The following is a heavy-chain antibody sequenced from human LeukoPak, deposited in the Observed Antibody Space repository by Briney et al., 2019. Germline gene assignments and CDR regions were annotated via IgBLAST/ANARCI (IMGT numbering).Heavy chain of an antibody. CDR2: IYYSGST. D-gene: IGHD4-17*01. Sequence: SETLSLTCTVSGGSISTYYWSWIRQPPGKGLEWIGYIYYSGSTNYNPSLKSRVTISVDTSKNQFSLKLSSVAAADTAVYYCASGGPVTRFDYWGQGTLVTVSS. CDR3: ASGGPVTRFDY. CDR1: GGSISTYY. V-gene: IGHV4-59*01. J-gene: IGHJ4*01.